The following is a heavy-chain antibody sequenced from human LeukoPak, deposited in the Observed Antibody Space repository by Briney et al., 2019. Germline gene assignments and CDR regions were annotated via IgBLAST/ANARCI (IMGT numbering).Heavy chain of an antibody. CDR3: ATGNTVRVSGHEFDY. CDR2: FDPEDGET. V-gene: IGHV1-24*01. Sequence: ASVKVSCKVSRYTLTELSMHWVRQAPGKGLEWMGGFDPEDGETIYAQKFQGRVTMTEDTSTDTAYMELSSLRPEDTAVYYCATGNTVRVSGHEFDYWGRGPLVPVSS. CDR1: RYTLTELS. D-gene: IGHD5-18*01. J-gene: IGHJ4*02.